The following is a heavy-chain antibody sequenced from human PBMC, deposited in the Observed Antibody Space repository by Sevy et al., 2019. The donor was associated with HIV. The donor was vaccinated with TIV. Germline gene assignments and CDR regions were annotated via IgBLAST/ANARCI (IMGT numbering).Heavy chain of an antibody. J-gene: IGHJ4*02. CDR2: INRSGST. V-gene: IGHV4-34*01. Sequence: SETLSLTCAVYGGSFSGYYWSWIRQPPGKGLEWIGEINRSGSTNYNPSLKSRVTISVDTSKNQFSLKLSSLTAADTAVYYCASGRTTLTLWGQGTLVTVSS. CDR1: GGSFSGYY. CDR3: ASGRTTLTL. D-gene: IGHD4-17*01.